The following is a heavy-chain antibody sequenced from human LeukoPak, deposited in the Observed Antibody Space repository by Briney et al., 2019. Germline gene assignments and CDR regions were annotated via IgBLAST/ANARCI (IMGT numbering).Heavy chain of an antibody. CDR2: INPNSGGT. J-gene: IGHJ4*02. CDR1: GYTFTGYY. V-gene: IGHV1-2*02. Sequence: GASVKASCKASGYTFTGYYMHWVRQAPGQGLEWMGWINPNSGGTNYAQKFQGRVTMTRDTSISTAYMELSRLRSDDAAVYYCASRSSGWSGFDYWGQGTLVTVSS. CDR3: ASRSSGWSGFDY. D-gene: IGHD3-22*01.